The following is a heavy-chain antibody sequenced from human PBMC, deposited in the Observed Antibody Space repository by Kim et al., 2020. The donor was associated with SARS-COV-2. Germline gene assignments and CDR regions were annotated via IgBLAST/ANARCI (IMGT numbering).Heavy chain of an antibody. CDR3: ARDLHSWNPHYYYYGMDV. Sequence: GGSLRLSCAASGFTFSSYEMNWVRQAPGKGLEWVSYISSSGSTIYYADSVKGRFTISRDNAKNSLYLQMNSLRAEDTAVYYCARDLHSWNPHYYYYGMDVWGQGTPVTVSS. V-gene: IGHV3-48*03. D-gene: IGHD1-20*01. CDR1: GFTFSSYE. J-gene: IGHJ6*02. CDR2: ISSSGSTI.